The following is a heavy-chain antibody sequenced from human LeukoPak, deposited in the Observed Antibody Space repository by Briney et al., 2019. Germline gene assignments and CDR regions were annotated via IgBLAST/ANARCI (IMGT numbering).Heavy chain of an antibody. CDR1: GFTFSSYG. V-gene: IGHV3-30*18. Sequence: GGSLRLSCAASGFTFSSYGMHGGRHAPGEGLEWVSGISYDGSNKYYADSVKGRFTISRDNSKTTLYLQMNSLRAEDTAVYYCAKDGGWWELLGGFLDYWGQGTLVTVSS. J-gene: IGHJ4*02. CDR3: AKDGGWWELLGGFLDY. CDR2: ISYDGSNK. D-gene: IGHD1-26*01.